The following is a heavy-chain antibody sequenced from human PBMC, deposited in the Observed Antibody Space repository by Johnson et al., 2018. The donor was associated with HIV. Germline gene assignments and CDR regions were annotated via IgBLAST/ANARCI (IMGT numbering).Heavy chain of an antibody. D-gene: IGHD1-14*01. CDR3: ATRDPTYRPGVFDI. CDR1: GFTFSSYA. CDR2: IRGSGGSNI. V-gene: IGHV3-48*04. Sequence: EVQLVESGGGLVQPGGSLRLSCVASGFTFSSYAMTWVRQAPGKGLEWVSRIRGSGGSNIYYADTVKGRFTISRENAKKSLYLQMNTLRAEDTAVYYFATRDPTYRPGVFDIWGLGTMVTVSS. J-gene: IGHJ3*02.